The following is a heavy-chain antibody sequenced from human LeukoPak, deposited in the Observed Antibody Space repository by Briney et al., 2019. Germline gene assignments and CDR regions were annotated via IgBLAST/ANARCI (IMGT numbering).Heavy chain of an antibody. D-gene: IGHD3-22*01. CDR3: AREGTYYYDSSGYSQFDP. J-gene: IGHJ5*02. Sequence: ASVTVSCKASGYTFTRYYMHWVRQAPGQGLEWMGWINPNSGGTNYAQKFQGRVTMTRDTSISTAYMELSRLRSDDTAVYYCAREGTYYYDSSGYSQFDPWGQGTLVTVSS. V-gene: IGHV1-2*02. CDR1: GYTFTRYY. CDR2: INPNSGGT.